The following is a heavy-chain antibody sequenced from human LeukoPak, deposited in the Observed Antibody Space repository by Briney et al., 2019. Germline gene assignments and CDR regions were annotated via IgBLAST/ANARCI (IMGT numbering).Heavy chain of an antibody. V-gene: IGHV3-30*18. J-gene: IGHJ4*02. CDR2: IGNRGAAK. CDR3: AEEEGWGVNAFDW. CDR1: GLTFSSYG. D-gene: IGHD3-10*01. Sequence: GGSLTLSCAPSGLTFSSYGIHWVRQPPGRGLEWVAVIGNRGAAKYYSALVRCRFIIPRDNSPKTVQLQINSLSAEAAAVYYCAEEEGWGVNAFDWWGQGTLATVSA.